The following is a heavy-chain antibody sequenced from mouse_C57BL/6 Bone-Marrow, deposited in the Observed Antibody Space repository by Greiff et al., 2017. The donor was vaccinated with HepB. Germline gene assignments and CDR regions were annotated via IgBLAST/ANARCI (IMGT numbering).Heavy chain of an antibody. CDR2: IYPGSGST. D-gene: IGHD1-1*01. Sequence: VQLQQPGAELVKPGASVKMSCKASGYTFTSYWITWVKQRPGQGLEWIGDIYPGSGSTNYNEKFKSKATLTVDTSSSTAYMQLSSLTSEDSAVYYCARGPFITPRAYFDVWGTGTTVTVSS. CDR1: GYTFTSYW. J-gene: IGHJ1*03. V-gene: IGHV1-55*01. CDR3: ARGPFITPRAYFDV.